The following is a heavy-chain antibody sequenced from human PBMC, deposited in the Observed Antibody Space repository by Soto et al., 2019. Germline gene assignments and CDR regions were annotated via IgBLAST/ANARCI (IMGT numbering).Heavy chain of an antibody. CDR2: ISGSGSTI. Sequence: PGGSLRLSCAASGFIFSNYAMIWVRQAPGKGLEWLSYISGSGSTIYYADSVKGRFTISRDTAKSSLDLQMNSLRDEDTAVYYCARELAANYWGQGTLVTVSS. V-gene: IGHV3-48*02. D-gene: IGHD5-18*01. CDR1: GFIFSNYA. J-gene: IGHJ4*02. CDR3: ARELAANY.